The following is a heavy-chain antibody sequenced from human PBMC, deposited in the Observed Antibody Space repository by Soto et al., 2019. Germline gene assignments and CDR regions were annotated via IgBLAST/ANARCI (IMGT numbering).Heavy chain of an antibody. J-gene: IGHJ6*03. CDR3: ASTGWNDKRYSSYYMDV. V-gene: IGHV1-3*01. D-gene: IGHD1-1*01. CDR1: GYTFTSYA. CDR2: INAGNGNT. Sequence: AASVKVSCKASGYTFTSYAMHWVRQAPGQRLEWMGWINAGNGNTKYSQKFQGRVTITRDTSASTAYMELSSLRSEDTAVYYCASTGWNDKRYSSYYMDVWGKGTTVTVSS.